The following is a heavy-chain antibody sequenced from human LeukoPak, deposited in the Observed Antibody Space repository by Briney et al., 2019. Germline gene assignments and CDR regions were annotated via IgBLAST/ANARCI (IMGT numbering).Heavy chain of an antibody. J-gene: IGHJ4*02. CDR3: ARVSEGLGGYCFDY. Sequence: GASVTVSCKASGYTFTSYGISWVRQAPGQGLEWMGWISAYNSNTNYAQKLQGRVTMTTDTSTSTAYMELRSLRSDDTAVYYCARVSEGLGGYCFDYWGQGTLVTVSS. CDR2: ISAYNSNT. CDR1: GYTFTSYG. V-gene: IGHV1-18*01. D-gene: IGHD3-10*01.